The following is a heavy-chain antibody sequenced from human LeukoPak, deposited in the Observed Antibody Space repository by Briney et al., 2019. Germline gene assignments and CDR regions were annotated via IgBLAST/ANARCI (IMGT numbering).Heavy chain of an antibody. CDR1: GFTVSGNY. CDR3: ARVRYYYDTSGRNTWYFDL. V-gene: IGHV3-53*04. D-gene: IGHD3-22*01. CDR2: IYSGGST. J-gene: IGHJ2*01. Sequence: GGSLRLFCAASGFTVSGNYLSWVRQAPGKGLEWVSVIYSGGSTYYADSVKGRFAFTRHISKNTLYLQMNSLRAEDTAVYYCARVRYYYDTSGRNTWYFDLWGRGTLVTVSS.